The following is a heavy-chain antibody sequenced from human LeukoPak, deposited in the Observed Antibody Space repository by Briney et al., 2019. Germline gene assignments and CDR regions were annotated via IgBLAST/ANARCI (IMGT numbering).Heavy chain of an antibody. D-gene: IGHD6-19*01. CDR2: ISAYNGNT. CDR3: ARDLYSGGWTGAFDI. J-gene: IGHJ3*02. Sequence: ASVKVSCKASGYTFTSYGISWVRQAPGQGLEWMGWISAYNGNTNYAQKLQGRVTMTTDTSTSTAYMELRSLRSDDTAVYYCARDLYSGGWTGAFDIWGQGTMVTVSS. V-gene: IGHV1-18*01. CDR1: GYTFTSYG.